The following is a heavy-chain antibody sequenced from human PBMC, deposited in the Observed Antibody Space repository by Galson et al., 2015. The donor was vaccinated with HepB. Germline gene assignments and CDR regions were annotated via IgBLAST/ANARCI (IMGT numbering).Heavy chain of an antibody. CDR3: AKDLRRCALDS. CDR1: GLTFSSYA. J-gene: IGHJ4*02. D-gene: IGHD2-15*01. CDR2: ISFNGGTT. V-gene: IGHV3-23*01. Sequence: SLRLSCAASGLTFSSYAMSWVRQAPGKGLEWVSAISFNGGTTYYVDSVRGRFTISRDNSKNTLYLQMNSLRVEDTAIYYCAKDLRRCALDSWGQGTLVTVSS.